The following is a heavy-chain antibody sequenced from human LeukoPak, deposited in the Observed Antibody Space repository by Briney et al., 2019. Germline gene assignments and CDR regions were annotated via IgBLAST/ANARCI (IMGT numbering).Heavy chain of an antibody. CDR1: GGSISSYY. CDR3: AGYGDCEWIVDY. CDR2: IYYSGST. Sequence: PSETLSLTCTVSGGSISSYYWSWIRQPPGKGLEWIGYIYYSGSTNYNPSLKSRVTISVDTSKNQFSLKLSSVTAADTAVYYCAGYGDCEWIVDYWGQGTLVTVSS. J-gene: IGHJ4*02. V-gene: IGHV4-59*01. D-gene: IGHD4-17*01.